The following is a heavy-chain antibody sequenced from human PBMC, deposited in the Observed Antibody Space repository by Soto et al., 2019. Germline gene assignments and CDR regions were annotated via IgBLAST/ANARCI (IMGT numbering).Heavy chain of an antibody. CDR1: GYTFTGYY. J-gene: IGHJ4*02. CDR2: INPNSGGT. Sequence: ASVKVSCKASGYTFTGYYMHWVRQAPGQGLEWMGWINPNSGGTNYAQKFQGWVTMTRDTSISTAYMELNSLRVDDTAVYYCARGRDSGLYYFDYWGQGTLVTVSS. D-gene: IGHD2-21*01. V-gene: IGHV1-2*04. CDR3: ARGRDSGLYYFDY.